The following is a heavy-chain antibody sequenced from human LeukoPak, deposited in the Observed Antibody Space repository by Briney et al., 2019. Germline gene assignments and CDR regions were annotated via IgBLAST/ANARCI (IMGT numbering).Heavy chain of an antibody. D-gene: IGHD5-24*01. CDR2: IYHSGST. CDR3: ARVQMATLHFDY. J-gene: IGHJ4*02. Sequence: SETLSLTCTVSGGSINSSAYSWSWIRQPPGKGLEWIGYIYHSGSTYYNPSLKSRVTISVDTSKNQFSLKLSSVTAADTAVYYCARVQMATLHFDYWGQGTPVTVSS. V-gene: IGHV4-30-2*01. CDR1: GGSINSSAYS.